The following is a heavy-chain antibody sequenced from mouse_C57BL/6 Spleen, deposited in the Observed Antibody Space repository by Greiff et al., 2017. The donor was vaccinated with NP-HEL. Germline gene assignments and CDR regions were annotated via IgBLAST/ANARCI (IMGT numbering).Heavy chain of an antibody. J-gene: IGHJ3*01. V-gene: IGHV3-6*01. D-gene: IGHD2-3*01. CDR1: GYSITSGYY. CDR2: ISYDGSN. CDR3: ARDNDGYLGAWFAY. Sequence: VQLQQSGPGLVKPSQSLSLTCSVTGYSITSGYYWNWIRQFPGNKLEWMGYISYDGSNNYNPSLKNRISITRDTSKNQFFLKLNSVTTEDTATYYCARDNDGYLGAWFAYWGKGTLVTVSA.